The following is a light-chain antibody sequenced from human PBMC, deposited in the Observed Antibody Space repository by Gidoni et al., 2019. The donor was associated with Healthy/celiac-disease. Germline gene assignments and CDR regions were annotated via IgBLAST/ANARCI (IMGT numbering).Light chain of an antibody. CDR2: GAS. J-gene: IGKJ1*01. V-gene: IGKV3-20*01. CDR3: QQYGSSRT. Sequence: ESVLTQSPGTLSLSPGERATPSCRASQSVSSSYLAWYQQKPGPAPRLLIYGASSRATGIPDRFSGSGSGTDFTLTISRLEPEDFAVYYCQQYGSSRTFGQXTKVEIK. CDR1: QSVSSSY.